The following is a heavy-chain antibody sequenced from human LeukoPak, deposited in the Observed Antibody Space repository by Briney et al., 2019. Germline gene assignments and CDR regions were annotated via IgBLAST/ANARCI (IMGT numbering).Heavy chain of an antibody. D-gene: IGHD6-13*01. V-gene: IGHV4-59*01. CDR3: VRCAAMDDDYFDF. CDR1: GGSISGYY. CDR2: IYYNGRT. J-gene: IGHJ4*02. Sequence: SETLSLTCTVSGGSISGYYRTWIRQPPGKGLEWIAYIYYNGRTNYNPSLKSRATISVDTSKNQFSLKLSSVTAADTAVYYCVRCAAMDDDYFDFWGQGTLVTVSS.